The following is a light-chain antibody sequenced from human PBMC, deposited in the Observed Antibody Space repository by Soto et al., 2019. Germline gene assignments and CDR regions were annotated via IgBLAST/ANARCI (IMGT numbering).Light chain of an antibody. Sequence: DIVMTQSPDSLAVSLGERATINYKSSQSVLYSSNNKNYLAWYQQKPGQPPKLLIYWASTRESGVPDRFSGSGSGTDFTLTISSLQAEDVAVYYCQQYYGTPWTFGQGTKVEIK. J-gene: IGKJ1*01. CDR3: QQYYGTPWT. CDR2: WAS. V-gene: IGKV4-1*01. CDR1: QSVLYSSNNKNY.